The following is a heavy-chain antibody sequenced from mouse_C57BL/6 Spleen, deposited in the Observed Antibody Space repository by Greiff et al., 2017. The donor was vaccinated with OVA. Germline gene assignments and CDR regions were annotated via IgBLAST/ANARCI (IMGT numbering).Heavy chain of an antibody. CDR2: INPNNGGT. CDR3: ATYYYVSSHGYFDY. V-gene: IGHV1-26*01. D-gene: IGHD1-1*01. Sequence: EVQLQQSGPELVKPGASVKISCKASGYTFTDYYMNWVKQSHGKSLEWIGDINPNNGGTSYNQKFKGKATLTVDKSSSTAYMELRSLTSEDSAVYYCATYYYVSSHGYFDYWGQGTTLTVSS. J-gene: IGHJ2*01. CDR1: GYTFTDYY.